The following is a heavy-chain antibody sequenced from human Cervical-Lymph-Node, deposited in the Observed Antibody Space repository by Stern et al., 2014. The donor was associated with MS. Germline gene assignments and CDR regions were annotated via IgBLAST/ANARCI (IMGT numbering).Heavy chain of an antibody. D-gene: IGHD1-7*01. CDR3: VRDVRSMYDWDYFWFDP. J-gene: IGHJ5*02. V-gene: IGHV4-61*02. Sequence: VQLVESGPGLVKPSQTLSLSCAVSGDSISGSSDYWSWIRQPAGRGLEWIGRIYPSGSTSYNPSLRSRVTMSVATSKHHFSLYLSSVTAADTAVYYCVRDVRSMYDWDYFWFDPWGQGTLVTVSS. CDR2: IYPSGST. CDR1: GDSISGSSDY.